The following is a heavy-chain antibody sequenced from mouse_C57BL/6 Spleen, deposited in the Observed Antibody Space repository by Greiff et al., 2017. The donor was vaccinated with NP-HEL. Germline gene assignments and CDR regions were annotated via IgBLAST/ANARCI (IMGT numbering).Heavy chain of an antibody. Sequence: QVQLKESGAELVRPGASVTLSCKASGYTFTDYEMHWVKQTPVHGLEWIGAIDPETGGTAYNQKFKGKAILTADKSSSTAYMELRSLTSEDSAVYYCTPIYYYSWFAYWGQGTLVTVSA. CDR2: IDPETGGT. CDR1: GYTFTDYE. CDR3: TPIYYYSWFAY. D-gene: IGHD2-4*01. J-gene: IGHJ3*01. V-gene: IGHV1-15*01.